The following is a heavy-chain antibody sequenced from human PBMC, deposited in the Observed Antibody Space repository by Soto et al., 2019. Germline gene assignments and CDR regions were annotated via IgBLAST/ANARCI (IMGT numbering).Heavy chain of an antibody. J-gene: IGHJ3*02. Sequence: GGSLRLSCAASGFTFSSYSMNWVRQAPGKGLEWVSYISSSSSTIYYADSVKGRFTISRDNAKNSLYLQMNSLRAEDTAVYYCAKDWSRIPSAFDIWGQGTLVTVSS. V-gene: IGHV3-48*01. CDR2: ISSSSSTI. D-gene: IGHD2-15*01. CDR3: AKDWSRIPSAFDI. CDR1: GFTFSSYS.